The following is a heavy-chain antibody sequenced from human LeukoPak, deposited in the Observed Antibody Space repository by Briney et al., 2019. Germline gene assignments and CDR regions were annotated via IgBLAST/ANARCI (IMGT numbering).Heavy chain of an antibody. CDR2: ISSSSSYI. CDR3: ARSRRVKSIAASTPAVDD. J-gene: IGHJ4*02. Sequence: PGRSLSLSCAASGFTFSSYSMNWVRQAPGKGLEWVSSISSSSSYIYYADSVKGRFTISRDNAKNSLYLQMNSLRAEDTAVYYCARSRRVKSIAASTPAVDDWGQGTLVTVSS. D-gene: IGHD6-6*01. CDR1: GFTFSSYS. V-gene: IGHV3-21*01.